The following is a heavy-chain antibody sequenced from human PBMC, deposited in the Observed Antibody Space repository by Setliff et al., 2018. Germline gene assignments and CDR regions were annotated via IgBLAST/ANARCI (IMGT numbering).Heavy chain of an antibody. CDR3: ARARSRYYNFWSGEMDV. CDR2: VYYSGTA. Sequence: SETLSLTCTVSGGSFTPYYWSWIRQPPGKGLEWIGYVYYSGTAYYSPSLKSRVTISVDTSKNQFSLKLSSVTAADTAVYYCARARSRYYNFWSGEMDVWGKGTTVTVSS. V-gene: IGHV4-59*12. D-gene: IGHD3-3*01. J-gene: IGHJ6*04. CDR1: GGSFTPYY.